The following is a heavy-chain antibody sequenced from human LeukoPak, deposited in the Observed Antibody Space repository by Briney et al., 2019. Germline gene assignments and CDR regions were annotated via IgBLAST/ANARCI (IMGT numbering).Heavy chain of an antibody. D-gene: IGHD6-13*01. CDR3: AGGIAAAGIYYYYYYYMDV. V-gene: IGHV1-69*13. J-gene: IGHJ6*03. Sequence: ASVKVSCKASGGTFSSYAISWVRQAPGQGLEWMGGIIPIFGTANYAQKFQGRVTITADESTSTAYMELSSLRSEDTAVYYCAGGIAAAGIYYYYYYYMDVWGKGTTVTISS. CDR2: IIPIFGTA. CDR1: GGTFSSYA.